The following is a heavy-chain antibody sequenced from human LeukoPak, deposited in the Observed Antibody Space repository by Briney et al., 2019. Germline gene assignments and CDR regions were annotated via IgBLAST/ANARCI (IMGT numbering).Heavy chain of an antibody. CDR2: INPGGSET. CDR3: ARLMGDRTIYDY. D-gene: IGHD1-26*01. CDR1: GFALRTYW. Sequence: GGALRLSCAASGFALRTYWMSWVLQAPRKGLEWVASINPGGSETYYAESLKGRFTISTDNAVNSFFLQMNNLRADDTAVYYCARLMGDRTIYDYWGQGALVTVSS. V-gene: IGHV3-7*01. J-gene: IGHJ4*02.